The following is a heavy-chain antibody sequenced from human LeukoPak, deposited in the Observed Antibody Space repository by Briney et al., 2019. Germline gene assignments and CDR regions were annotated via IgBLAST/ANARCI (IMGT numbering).Heavy chain of an antibody. D-gene: IGHD1-14*01. CDR2: IYTSGST. CDR3: ARIRQTSRNYYYYYMDV. V-gene: IGHV4-4*07. J-gene: IGHJ6*03. CDR1: GGSISSYY. Sequence: SETLSLTCTVSGGSISSYYWSWIRQPAGKGLEWIGRIYTSGSTNYNPSLKSRVTMSVDTSRKQFSLKLSSVTAADTAVYYCARIRQTSRNYYYYYMDVWGKGTTVTVSS.